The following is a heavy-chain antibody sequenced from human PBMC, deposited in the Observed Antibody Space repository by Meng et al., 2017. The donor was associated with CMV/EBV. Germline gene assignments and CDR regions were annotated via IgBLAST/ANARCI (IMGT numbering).Heavy chain of an antibody. J-gene: IGHJ5*02. CDR1: GYTFTGYY. CDR2: INPNSGGT. Sequence: ASVKVSCKASGYTFTGYYMHWVRQAPGQGLEWMGWINPNSGGTNYAQKFQGRVTTTRDTSISTAYMELSRLRSDDTAVHYCASRRGIDRIAARRGWFDPWGQGTLVTVSS. CDR3: ASRRGIDRIAARRGWFDP. V-gene: IGHV1-2*02. D-gene: IGHD6-6*01.